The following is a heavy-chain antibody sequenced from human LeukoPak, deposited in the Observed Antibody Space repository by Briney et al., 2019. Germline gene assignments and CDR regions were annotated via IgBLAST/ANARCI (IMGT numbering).Heavy chain of an antibody. D-gene: IGHD4-17*01. J-gene: IGHJ4*02. CDR1: GFTFSDYY. Sequence: TAGGSLRLSCAASGFTFSDYYMSWIRQAPGKGLEWVSYISSSGSTIYYADSVKGRFTISRDNAKNSLYLQMNSLRAEDTAVYYCARDQLTTVTPIWGQGTLGTVSS. V-gene: IGHV3-11*01. CDR3: ARDQLTTVTPI. CDR2: ISSSGSTI.